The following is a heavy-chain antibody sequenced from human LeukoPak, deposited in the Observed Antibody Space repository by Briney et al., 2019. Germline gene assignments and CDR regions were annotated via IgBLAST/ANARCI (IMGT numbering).Heavy chain of an antibody. CDR2: IDPNSGGT. Sequence: ASVKVSCKASGYTLTGYYMHWVRQAPGQGLEWMGWIDPNSGGTNYAQNFQGRVTLTRDTSISTAYMELSRLRSDDTAVYYCARNFYFDSSGYYHYWGQGTLVTVSS. CDR3: ARNFYFDSSGYYHY. J-gene: IGHJ4*02. CDR1: GYTLTGYY. D-gene: IGHD3-22*01. V-gene: IGHV1-2*02.